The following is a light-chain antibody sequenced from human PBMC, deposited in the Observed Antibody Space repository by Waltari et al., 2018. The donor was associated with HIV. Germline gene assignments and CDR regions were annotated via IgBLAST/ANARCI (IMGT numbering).Light chain of an antibody. J-gene: IGLJ1*01. CDR2: EAA. CDR1: SSDIGAYKY. CDR3: SSYAGSNNYV. V-gene: IGLV2-8*01. Sequence: QSALTQPPSASGPPGQSVTISCTGSSSDIGAYKYVSWYQQYPGKAPKVIIYEAAKRPSGVPARFSVPKSGNTASLTVSGLQAEDEADYYCSSYAGSNNYVFGTGTKVTVL.